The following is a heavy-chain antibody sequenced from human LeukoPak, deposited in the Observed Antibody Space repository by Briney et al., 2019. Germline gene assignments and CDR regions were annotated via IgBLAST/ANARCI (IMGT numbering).Heavy chain of an antibody. CDR2: LIRGGGTT. Sequence: GGSLRLPCAASGFTFSSYAMNWVRQAPGKGLEWVSGLIRGGGTTHYADSVKGRFTISSDYSSNTLYLQMNSLRPEDTALYYCAKDHCSRTNCYAGPDYWGQGTLVTVSS. D-gene: IGHD2-2*01. V-gene: IGHV3-23*01. CDR1: GFTFSSYA. CDR3: AKDHCSRTNCYAGPDY. J-gene: IGHJ4*02.